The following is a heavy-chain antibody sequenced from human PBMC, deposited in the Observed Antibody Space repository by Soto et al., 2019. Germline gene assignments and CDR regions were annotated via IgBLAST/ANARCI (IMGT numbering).Heavy chain of an antibody. CDR2: ISYDGSNK. D-gene: IGHD2-2*01. CDR1: GFTFSSYG. CDR3: AKDGKGCSSTSCYVDYYYYYMDV. Sequence: AGGSLRLSCAASGFTFSSYGMHWVRQAPGKGLEWVAVISYDGSNKYYADSVKGRFTISRDNSKNTLYLQMNSLRAEDTAVYYCAKDGKGCSSTSCYVDYYYYYMDVWGKGTTVTVSS. J-gene: IGHJ6*03. V-gene: IGHV3-30*18.